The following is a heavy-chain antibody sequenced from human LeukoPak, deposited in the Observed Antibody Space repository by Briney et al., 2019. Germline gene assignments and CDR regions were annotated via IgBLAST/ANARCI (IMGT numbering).Heavy chain of an antibody. CDR2: MNPNSGNT. D-gene: IGHD1-26*01. CDR3: ARDNSGGNWFDP. J-gene: IGHJ5*02. Sequence: ASVKVSCKASGYTFTSYDINWVRQATGQGLEWMGWMNPNSGNTGYAQKFQGRVTITADESTSTAYMELSSLRSEDTAVYYCARDNSGGNWFDPWGQGTLVTVSS. CDR1: GYTFTSYD. V-gene: IGHV1-8*01.